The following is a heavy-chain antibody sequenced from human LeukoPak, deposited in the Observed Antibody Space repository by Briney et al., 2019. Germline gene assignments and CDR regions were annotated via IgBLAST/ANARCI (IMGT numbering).Heavy chain of an antibody. CDR3: ARELSADSYAFDI. D-gene: IGHD2-15*01. Sequence: GASVKVSCKASGYTFTGYYMHWVRQAPGQGLEWMGWINPNSGGTNYAQKFQGRVTMTRDTSISTAYMELSRLRSDDTAVYYCARELSADSYAFDIWGQGTMVTVSS. CDR1: GYTFTGYY. V-gene: IGHV1-2*02. J-gene: IGHJ3*02. CDR2: INPNSGGT.